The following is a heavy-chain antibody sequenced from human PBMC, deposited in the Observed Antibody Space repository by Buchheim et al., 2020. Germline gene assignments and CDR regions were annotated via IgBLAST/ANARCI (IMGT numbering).Heavy chain of an antibody. J-gene: IGHJ6*02. Sequence: VQLVESGGGVVQPGGSLRLSCAASGFTFSSYWMTWVRQAPGKGLEWVANIKEDGSEGYYVDSVKGRFTISRDNAMNSLFLQMSSLRAEDTAVYYCARGTRDYYGMDVWGQGTT. CDR3: ARGTRDYYGMDV. CDR2: IKEDGSEG. V-gene: IGHV3-7*01. CDR1: GFTFSSYW.